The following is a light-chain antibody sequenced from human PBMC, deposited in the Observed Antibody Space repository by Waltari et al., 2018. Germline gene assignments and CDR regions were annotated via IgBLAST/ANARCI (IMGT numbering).Light chain of an antibody. CDR3: AAWDDSLSGGEV. CDR2: RNN. CDR1: SSNIGSTY. Sequence: QSVLTQPPSASGTPGQRVTLPCFGSSSNIGSTYVYWYQQLPGTAPKLLIYRNNQRPSGVPDRFSGSKSGTSASLAISGLRSEDEADYYCAAWDDSLSGGEVFGTGTKVTVL. V-gene: IGLV1-47*01. J-gene: IGLJ1*01.